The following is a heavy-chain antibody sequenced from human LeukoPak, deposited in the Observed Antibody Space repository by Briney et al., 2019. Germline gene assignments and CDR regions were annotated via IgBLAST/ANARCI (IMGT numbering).Heavy chain of an antibody. CDR1: GGSISSSSYY. CDR3: ARQGWFGELLSPLDY. CDR2: IYYSGST. Sequence: SETLSLTCTVSGGSISSSSYYWGWIRQPPGKGLEWIGSIYYSGSTYYNPSLKSRVTVSVDTSKNQFSLKLSSVTASDTAVYYCARQGWFGELLSPLDYWGQGTLVTVSS. V-gene: IGHV4-39*01. D-gene: IGHD3-10*01. J-gene: IGHJ4*02.